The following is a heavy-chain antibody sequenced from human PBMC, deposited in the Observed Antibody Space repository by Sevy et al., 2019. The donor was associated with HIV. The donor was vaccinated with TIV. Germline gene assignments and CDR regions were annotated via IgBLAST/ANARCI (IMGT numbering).Heavy chain of an antibody. V-gene: IGHV3-53*01. Sequence: GGSLRLPCAASGFTVSSNYMSWVRQAPGKGLEWVSVIYSGGSTYYADSVKGRFTISRDNSKNTLYLQMNSLRAEDTAVYYCARGITMVQGVIPSLDYWGQGTLVTVSS. D-gene: IGHD3-10*01. CDR3: ARGITMVQGVIPSLDY. J-gene: IGHJ4*02. CDR2: IYSGGST. CDR1: GFTVSSNY.